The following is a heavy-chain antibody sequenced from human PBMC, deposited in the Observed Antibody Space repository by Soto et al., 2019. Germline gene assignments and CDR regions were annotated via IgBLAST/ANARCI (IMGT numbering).Heavy chain of an antibody. Sequence: ASVKVSCKASGGTFSSYAISWVRQAPGQGLEWMGGIIPIFDTANYAQKFQGRVTITADESTSTAYMELSSLRSEDTAVYYCARASGITGTDRGHRYYYYGMDVWGQGTTVTVSS. J-gene: IGHJ6*02. CDR2: IIPIFDTA. V-gene: IGHV1-69*13. D-gene: IGHD1-20*01. CDR3: ARASGITGTDRGHRYYYYGMDV. CDR1: GGTFSSYA.